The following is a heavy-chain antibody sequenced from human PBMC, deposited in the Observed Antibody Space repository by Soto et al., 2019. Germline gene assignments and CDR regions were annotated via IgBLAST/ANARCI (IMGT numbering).Heavy chain of an antibody. J-gene: IGHJ6*02. V-gene: IGHV1-69*02. D-gene: IGHD4-17*01. CDR3: ARRDGDYQGDV. CDR2: IIPILGIA. Sequence: QVQLVQSGAEVKKPGSSVKVSCKDSGGTFSSYTISWVRQAPGQGLEWMGRIIPILGIANYAQKFQGRVTITADKSTSTAYMELSSLRSEDTAVYYCARRDGDYQGDVWGQGTTVTVSS. CDR1: GGTFSSYT.